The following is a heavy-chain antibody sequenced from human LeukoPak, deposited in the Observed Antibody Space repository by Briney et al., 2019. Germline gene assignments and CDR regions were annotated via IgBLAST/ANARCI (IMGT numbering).Heavy chain of an antibody. Sequence: GGSLRLSCAASGFTFSSYSMNWVRQAPGKGLEWVSSISSSSSYIYYADSVKGRFTISRDNAKNSLYLQMNSLRAEDTAVYYCAKDSYCSGGSCYLNWFDPWGQGTLVTVSS. CDR3: AKDSYCSGGSCYLNWFDP. J-gene: IGHJ5*02. CDR2: ISSSSSYI. CDR1: GFTFSSYS. V-gene: IGHV3-21*01. D-gene: IGHD2-15*01.